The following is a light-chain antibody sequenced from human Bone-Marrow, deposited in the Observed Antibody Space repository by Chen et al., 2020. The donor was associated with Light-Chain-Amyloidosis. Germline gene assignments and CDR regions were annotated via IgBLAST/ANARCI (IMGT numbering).Light chain of an antibody. J-gene: IGLJ3*02. CDR1: SGDVGGYYF. CDR3: SSYAGSYTWV. CDR2: DVS. V-gene: IGLV2-11*01. Sequence: QSALTQPRSVSGSPGQSITISCTGTSGDVGGYYFVSWYQQHPGKAPQLIICDVSKRPPGVPYRFSGSKSGNTASLTVHGLQAEDEADYYCSSYAGSYTWVFGGGTKLTVL.